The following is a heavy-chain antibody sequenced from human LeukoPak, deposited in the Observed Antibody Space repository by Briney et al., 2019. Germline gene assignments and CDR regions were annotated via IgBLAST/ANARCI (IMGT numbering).Heavy chain of an antibody. Sequence: ASVKVSCKASGYTFTGYYMHWVRQAPGQGLEWMGWINPNSGGTNYAQKFQGRVTMTRDTSISTAYMELSRLRSDDTAVYYCARVLTGLPSLRSVWFDPWGQGTLVTVSS. CDR3: ARVLTGLPSLRSVWFDP. V-gene: IGHV1-2*02. CDR2: INPNSGGT. D-gene: IGHD5-12*01. J-gene: IGHJ5*02. CDR1: GYTFTGYY.